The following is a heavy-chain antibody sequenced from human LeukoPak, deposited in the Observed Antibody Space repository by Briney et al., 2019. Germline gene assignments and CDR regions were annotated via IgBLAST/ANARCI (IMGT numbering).Heavy chain of an antibody. CDR2: IRSKGYGGTP. Sequence: GGSLRLSCTASGFTFGDYAMTWVRQAPGKGLEWVGVIRSKGYGGTPEYAASVKDRFTISRDDSKSIAYLQMNSLKTEDTAVYYCKAAGDYYYMDVWGKGTTVTVSS. J-gene: IGHJ6*03. V-gene: IGHV3-49*04. D-gene: IGHD3-10*01. CDR3: KAAGDYYYMDV. CDR1: GFTFGDYA.